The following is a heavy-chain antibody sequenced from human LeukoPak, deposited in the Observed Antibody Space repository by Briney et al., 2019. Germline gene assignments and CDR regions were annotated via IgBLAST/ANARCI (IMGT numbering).Heavy chain of an antibody. V-gene: IGHV3-21*01. CDR3: ARGSRITIFGVVHYYMDV. CDR2: ISSSSSYI. CDR1: GFTFSSYS. Sequence: GGSLRLSCAASGFTFSSYSMNWVRQAPGKGLEWVSSISSSSSYIYYADSVKGRFTISRDNAKNSLYLQMNSLRAEDTAVYYCARGSRITIFGVVHYYMDVWGKGTTVTVSS. J-gene: IGHJ6*03. D-gene: IGHD3-3*01.